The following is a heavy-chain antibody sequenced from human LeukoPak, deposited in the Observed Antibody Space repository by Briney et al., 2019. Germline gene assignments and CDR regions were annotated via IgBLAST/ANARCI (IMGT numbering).Heavy chain of an antibody. V-gene: IGHV4-59*01. D-gene: IGHD6-13*01. J-gene: IGHJ6*02. Sequence: SETLSLTCTVSGGSISSYYWSWIRQPPGKGLEWIGYIYYSGSTNYNPSLKSRVTISVDTSKNQFSLKLSSVTAADTAVYYCARFVGDSSSWYYYYYGMDVWGQGTTVTVSS. CDR1: GGSISSYY. CDR2: IYYSGST. CDR3: ARFVGDSSSWYYYYYGMDV.